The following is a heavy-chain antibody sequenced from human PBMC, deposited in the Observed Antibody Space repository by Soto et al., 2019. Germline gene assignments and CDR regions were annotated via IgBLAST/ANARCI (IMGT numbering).Heavy chain of an antibody. CDR2: IIPMFGTS. CDR3: ARGWSYDTLTAYSY. J-gene: IGHJ4*02. D-gene: IGHD3-9*01. V-gene: IGHV1-69*01. CDR1: GGTFNRYA. Sequence: QVQLVQSGAEVKKPGSSVKVSCKASGGTFNRYAISWVRQAPGQGLEWMGGIIPMFGTSNYAQKFQGRVTVTADESTSTAHMELSSLRSEDTAVYYCARGWSYDTLTAYSYWGPGTLVTVSS.